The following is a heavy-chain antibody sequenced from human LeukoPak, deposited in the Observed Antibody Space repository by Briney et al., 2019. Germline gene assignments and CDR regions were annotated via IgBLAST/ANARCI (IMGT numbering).Heavy chain of an antibody. J-gene: IGHJ6*02. Sequence: PSQTLSLTCTVSGGSISSGSYYWSWLRQPAGKGLEWIGRIYTSGSTNYNPSLKSRVTISVDTSKNQFSLKLSSVTAADTAVYYCAREASGYDYGYYYYYGMDVWGQGTTVTVSS. CDR2: IYTSGST. V-gene: IGHV4-61*02. D-gene: IGHD5-12*01. CDR1: GGSISSGSYY. CDR3: AREASGYDYGYYYYYGMDV.